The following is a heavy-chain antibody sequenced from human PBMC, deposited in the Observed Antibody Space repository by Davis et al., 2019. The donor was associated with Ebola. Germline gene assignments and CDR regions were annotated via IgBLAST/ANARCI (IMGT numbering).Heavy chain of an antibody. CDR2: IWYDGSNK. J-gene: IGHJ6*02. CDR3: ARGDSSSSFLYYYGMDV. V-gene: IGHV3-33*01. D-gene: IGHD6-6*01. Sequence: GESLKISCAASGFTFSSYGMHWVRQAPGKGLEWVAVIWYDGSNKYYADSVKGRFTISRDNSKNTLYLQMNSLRAEDTAVYYCARGDSSSSFLYYYGMDVWGQGTTVTVSS. CDR1: GFTFSSYG.